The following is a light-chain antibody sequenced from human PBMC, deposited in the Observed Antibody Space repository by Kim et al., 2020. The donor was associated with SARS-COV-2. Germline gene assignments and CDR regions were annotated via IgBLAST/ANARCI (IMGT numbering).Light chain of an antibody. CDR2: DAS. V-gene: IGKV1-33*01. CDR1: QDINNY. Sequence: SESAGDSVTISCQASQDINNYLSWYQQKSGKVPTLLISDASTLETGVPSRFSGSGSGTEFTLTISSLQPEDIATYFCQQYDNLISFGQGTRLEIK. CDR3: QQYDNLIS. J-gene: IGKJ5*01.